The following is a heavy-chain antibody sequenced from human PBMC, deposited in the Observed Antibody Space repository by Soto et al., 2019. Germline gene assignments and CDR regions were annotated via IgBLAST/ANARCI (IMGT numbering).Heavy chain of an antibody. D-gene: IGHD1-1*01. CDR3: ARGQQLCSYFDY. V-gene: IGHV3-33*01. CDR1: GVDFNPYA. J-gene: IGHJ4*02. Sequence: QGQLVESGGGVVQPGKSLRLSCAVSGVDFNPYAMHWVRLAPGKGLEWVAVIWHDGNTKYYADSVKGRFGISRDNSRATPYLQMTSLRVEDTAVDYCARGQQLCSYFDYWGRGTLVTVSP. CDR2: IWHDGNTK.